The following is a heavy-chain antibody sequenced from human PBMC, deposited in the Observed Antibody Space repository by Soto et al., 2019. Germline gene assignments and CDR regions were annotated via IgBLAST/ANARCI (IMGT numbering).Heavy chain of an antibody. Sequence: ASVKVSCKASGGTFSSYAISWVRQAPGQGLEWMGGIIPIFGTANYAQKFQGRVTITADKSTSTAYMELSSLRSEDTAVYYCARDSYYYDSSGYHTFDYWGQGTRVTVSA. J-gene: IGHJ4*02. CDR1: GGTFSSYA. CDR3: ARDSYYYDSSGYHTFDY. CDR2: IIPIFGTA. D-gene: IGHD3-22*01. V-gene: IGHV1-69*06.